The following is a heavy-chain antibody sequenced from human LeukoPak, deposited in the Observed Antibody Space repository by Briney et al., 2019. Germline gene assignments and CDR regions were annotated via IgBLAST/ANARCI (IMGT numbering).Heavy chain of an antibody. V-gene: IGHV3-9*01. CDR2: ISWNSGSI. D-gene: IGHD6-25*01. CDR3: AKAHSSGPYYYGMDV. CDR1: GFTFDDYA. J-gene: IGHJ6*02. Sequence: GGSLRLSCAASGFTFDDYAMHWVRQAPGKGLEWVSGISWNSGSIGYAVSVKGRFTISRDNAKNSLYLQMNSLRAEDTALYYCAKAHSSGPYYYGMDVWGQGTTVTVSS.